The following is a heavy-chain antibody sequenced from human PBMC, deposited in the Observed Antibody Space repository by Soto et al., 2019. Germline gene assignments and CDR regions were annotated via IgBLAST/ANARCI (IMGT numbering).Heavy chain of an antibody. CDR3: ARLPSGDFIDF. D-gene: IGHD2-21*02. CDR2: IYYSGST. Sequence: SETLSLTCTVSGGSISSYYWSWIRQPPGKGLEWIGYIYYSGSTNYNPSLKNRVTISVDTSKNQFSLKLSSVTAADTAVYYCARLPSGDFIDFWGQGTLVTVSS. CDR1: GGSISSYY. J-gene: IGHJ4*02. V-gene: IGHV4-59*08.